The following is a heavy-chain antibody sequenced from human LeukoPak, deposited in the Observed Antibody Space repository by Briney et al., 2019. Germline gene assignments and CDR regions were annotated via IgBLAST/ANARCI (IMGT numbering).Heavy chain of an antibody. CDR2: ISAYNGNT. CDR3: ATRIVGAKVADY. D-gene: IGHD1-26*01. V-gene: IGHV1-18*01. Sequence: GASVKVSCKASGYTFTSYGISCVRQAPGQGLEWMGWISAYNGNTNYAQKLQGRVTLTTDTSTSTAYMELRSLRSDDTAVYYCATRIVGAKVADYWGQGTLVTVSS. CDR1: GYTFTSYG. J-gene: IGHJ4*02.